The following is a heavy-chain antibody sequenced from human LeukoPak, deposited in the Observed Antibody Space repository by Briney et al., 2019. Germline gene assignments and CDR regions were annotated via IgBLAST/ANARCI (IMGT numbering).Heavy chain of an antibody. CDR3: ATVWSGYHPFDY. J-gene: IGHJ4*02. D-gene: IGHD3-3*01. CDR2: FDPEDGET. Sequence: GASVKVSCKVSGYTLTELSMHWVRQAPGKGLEWMGGFDPEDGETTYAQKFQGRVTMTEDTSTDTAYMELSSLRSEDTAVYYCATVWSGYHPFDYWGQGTLVTVSS. CDR1: GYTLTELS. V-gene: IGHV1-24*01.